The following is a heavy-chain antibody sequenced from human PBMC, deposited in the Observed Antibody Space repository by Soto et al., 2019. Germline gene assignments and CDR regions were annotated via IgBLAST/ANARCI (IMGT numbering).Heavy chain of an antibody. V-gene: IGHV1-69*12. CDR2: IIPIFGTA. Sequence: QVQLVQSGAEVKKPGSSVKVSCKASGGTFSSYAISWVRQSPGQGLEWMGGIIPIFGTANYAQKFQGRVTITAQESTSTAYMELSSLRSEDTAVYYCASYSPTVIHTYNYHGMDVWGQGTTVTVSS. CDR3: ASYSPTVIHTYNYHGMDV. D-gene: IGHD2-15*01. CDR1: GGTFSSYA. J-gene: IGHJ6*02.